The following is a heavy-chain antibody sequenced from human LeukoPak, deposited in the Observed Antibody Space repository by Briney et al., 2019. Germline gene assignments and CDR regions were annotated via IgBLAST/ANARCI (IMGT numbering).Heavy chain of an antibody. J-gene: IGHJ4*02. Sequence: SVKVSCKASGYTFSTYGISWLRQAPGQGLEWMGWISASNGNTNYAQKFQGRVTMTTDTSTSTLYMEVRSPRSDDTAVYYCARDNGYKSVDYWGQGTLVTVSS. V-gene: IGHV1-18*01. D-gene: IGHD1-14*01. CDR1: GYTFSTYG. CDR3: ARDNGYKSVDY. CDR2: ISASNGNT.